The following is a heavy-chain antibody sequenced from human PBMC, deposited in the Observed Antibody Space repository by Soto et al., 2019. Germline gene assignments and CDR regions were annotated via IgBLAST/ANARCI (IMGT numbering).Heavy chain of an antibody. J-gene: IGHJ4*02. D-gene: IGHD2-2*01. Sequence: QVQLVQSGAEVKKPGASVKVSCKASGYTFTNYGISWVRQAPGQGLEWMGWISAYNGNTNYAQKFQARVTMTTDTSTRTAYMEVRSLRSDDTAMYYCARDIGDIVVVPAAARRIHYCGQGTLVTVSS. CDR3: ARDIGDIVVVPAAARRIHY. CDR1: GYTFTNYG. V-gene: IGHV1-18*01. CDR2: ISAYNGNT.